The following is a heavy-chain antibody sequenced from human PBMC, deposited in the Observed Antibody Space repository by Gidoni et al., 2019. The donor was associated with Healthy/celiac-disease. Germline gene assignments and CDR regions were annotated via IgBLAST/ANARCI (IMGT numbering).Heavy chain of an antibody. CDR2: IYTGDSDT. CDR1: GSSFTSYW. Sequence: EVQLVQSGAEVRKPGESLKISCKASGSSFTSYWIGWVRQMPGKGLEWMGIIYTGDSDTRYSPSFQGQVTISADKSITTAHLQWSGLKASDTAMYYCARFSQQQLVLGYHFDYWGQGTLVTVSS. D-gene: IGHD6-13*01. J-gene: IGHJ4*02. V-gene: IGHV5-51*01. CDR3: ARFSQQQLVLGYHFDY.